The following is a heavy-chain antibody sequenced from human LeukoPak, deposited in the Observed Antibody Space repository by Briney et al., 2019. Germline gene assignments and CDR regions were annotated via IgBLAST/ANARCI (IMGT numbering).Heavy chain of an antibody. V-gene: IGHV3-7*04. CDR2: IKQDGSEI. J-gene: IGHJ4*02. D-gene: IGHD1-26*01. Sequence: PGGSLRLSCAASEFTFSNYWMTWVRQAPGKGLEWVAKIKQDGSEIYYVDSVTGRFTISRDNAKNSVFLQMDSLRAEDTAVYYCAKDSGTYAFDYWGQGTLVTVSS. CDR3: AKDSGTYAFDY. CDR1: EFTFSNYW.